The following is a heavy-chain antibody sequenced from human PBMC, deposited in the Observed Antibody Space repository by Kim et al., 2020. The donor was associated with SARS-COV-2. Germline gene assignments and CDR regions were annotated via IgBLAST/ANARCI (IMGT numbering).Heavy chain of an antibody. CDR2: I. J-gene: IGHJ4*02. CDR3: ARGGYSGYDLDH. Sequence: IYDADSVRGRYVISRDNAKNSRYLQMSSLRVEDTAVYYCARGGYSGYDLDHWGPGTLVTVSS. D-gene: IGHD5-12*01. V-gene: IGHV3-21*01.